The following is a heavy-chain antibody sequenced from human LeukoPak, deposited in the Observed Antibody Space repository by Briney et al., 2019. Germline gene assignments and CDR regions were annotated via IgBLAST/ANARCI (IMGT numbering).Heavy chain of an antibody. CDR2: IYYSGST. V-gene: IGHV4-61*01. J-gene: IGHJ4*02. Sequence: PSETLSLTCTVSGGSISSSSYYWSWIRQPPGKGLEWIGYIYYSGSTNYNPSLKSRVTISVDTSKNQFSLKLSSVTAADTAVYYCARGTHYGGNHFDYWGQGTLVTVSS. CDR3: ARGTHYGGNHFDY. CDR1: GGSISSSSYY. D-gene: IGHD4-23*01.